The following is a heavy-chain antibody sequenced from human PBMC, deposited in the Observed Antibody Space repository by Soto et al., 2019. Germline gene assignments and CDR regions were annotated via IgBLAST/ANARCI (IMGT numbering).Heavy chain of an antibody. Sequence: SHTLSITCALSGDSVASNSASWNCIRHSPSRGLEWLGRTYYSSKWYNDYAVSVKSRITINPDTSKNQFSLQLNSVTPEDTAVYYCARAYSGYESDDAFDIWGQGTMVTVSS. V-gene: IGHV6-1*01. J-gene: IGHJ3*02. CDR1: GDSVASNSAS. D-gene: IGHD5-12*01. CDR2: TYYSSKWYN. CDR3: ARAYSGYESDDAFDI.